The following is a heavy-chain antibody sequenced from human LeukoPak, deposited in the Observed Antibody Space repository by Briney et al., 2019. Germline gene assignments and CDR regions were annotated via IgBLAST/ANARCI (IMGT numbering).Heavy chain of an antibody. Sequence: GESLQISCKGFGYRFTTFWIGWVRQMPGKGLEWMGIIYPGDSDTRYSPSFQGQVTISADKSINTAYLQWSSLKASDTAMYYCARGFCTIDNCDNWFDLWGQGTLVTVSS. D-gene: IGHD2-8*01. CDR3: ARGFCTIDNCDNWFDL. CDR2: IYPGDSDT. J-gene: IGHJ5*02. CDR1: GYRFTTFW. V-gene: IGHV5-51*01.